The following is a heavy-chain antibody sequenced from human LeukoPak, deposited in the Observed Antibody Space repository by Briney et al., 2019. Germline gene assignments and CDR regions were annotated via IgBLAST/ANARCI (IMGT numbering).Heavy chain of an antibody. CDR2: MNPNSGNT. Sequence: ASVKVSCKASGYTFTSYDINWVRQATGQGLEWMGWMNPNSGNTGYAQKFQGRVTMTRNTSISTAYIELSSLRSEDTAVYYCARGRGSSWYFRGFDPWGQGTLVTVSS. J-gene: IGHJ5*02. CDR3: ARGRGSSWYFRGFDP. V-gene: IGHV1-8*01. D-gene: IGHD6-13*01. CDR1: GYTFTSYD.